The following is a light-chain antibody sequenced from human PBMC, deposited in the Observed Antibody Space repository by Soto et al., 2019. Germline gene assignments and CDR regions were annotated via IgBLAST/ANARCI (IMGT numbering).Light chain of an antibody. CDR2: GAS. CDR1: QSVRGN. J-gene: IGKJ5*01. Sequence: EIVMTQSPATLSVYQGERATLSCRASQSVRGNLAWYQQKPGQSPRLLIYGASSRATGIPVRFSGSGSGTEFTLTISSLQSEDFAVYYCQQYNNGTFITFCQVTRLEIK. CDR3: QQYNNGTFIT. V-gene: IGKV3-15*01.